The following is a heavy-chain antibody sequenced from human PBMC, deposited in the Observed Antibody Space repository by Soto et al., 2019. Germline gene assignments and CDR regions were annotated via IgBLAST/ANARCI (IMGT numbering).Heavy chain of an antibody. D-gene: IGHD5-12*01. CDR2: IYYTGST. J-gene: IGHJ4*02. Sequence: PSETLSLTCTVSGGSIRSGGYYWGWIRQHPGKGLESIGYIYYTGSTSYNPSLESRTTLSVDTSKNQFSLRLTSLTAADTAVYFCARILWSGYVFADDWGQGILVTVSS. CDR1: GGSIRSGGYY. V-gene: IGHV4-31*03. CDR3: ARILWSGYVFADD.